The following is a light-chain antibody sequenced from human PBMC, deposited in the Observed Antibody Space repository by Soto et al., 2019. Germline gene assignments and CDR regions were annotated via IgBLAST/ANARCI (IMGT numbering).Light chain of an antibody. J-gene: IGKJ1*01. CDR2: KSS. CDR3: QQCDTYPWT. Sequence: DIQMTQSPSTLSASVGDRVTITCRASQSISSWLAWYQQKPGKAPNLVIYKSSSLESGVPSRFRGSGSGTEFTLTISSLQPDDFATYYCQQCDTYPWTFGPGNKVDIK. CDR1: QSISSW. V-gene: IGKV1-5*03.